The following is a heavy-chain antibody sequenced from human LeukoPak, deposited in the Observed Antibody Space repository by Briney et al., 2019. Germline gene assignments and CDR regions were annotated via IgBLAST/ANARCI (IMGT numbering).Heavy chain of an antibody. D-gene: IGHD3-22*01. CDR1: GGSISSYY. CDR2: IYYSGST. Sequence: ASQTLSLTCTVSGGSISSYYWSWIRQPPGKGLEWIGYIYYSGSTNYNPSLKSRVSISEDTSNNQFSLKLSSVTAADTAVYYCARGGPFYYDLGDYWGQGTLVTVSS. J-gene: IGHJ4*02. CDR3: ARGGPFYYDLGDY. V-gene: IGHV4-59*12.